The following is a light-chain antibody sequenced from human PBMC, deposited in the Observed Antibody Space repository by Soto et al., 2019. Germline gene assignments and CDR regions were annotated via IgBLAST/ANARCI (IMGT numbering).Light chain of an antibody. Sequence: DIQMTQSPSTLSGSVGDRVTITCRASQTISSWLAWYQQKPGKAPKLLISDASNLKSGVPSRFSGSGSGTEFTLTISSLQPDDFASYYCQQHKSYPLTFGGGTKVDIK. CDR3: QQHKSYPLT. V-gene: IGKV1-5*01. CDR1: QTISSW. J-gene: IGKJ4*01. CDR2: DAS.